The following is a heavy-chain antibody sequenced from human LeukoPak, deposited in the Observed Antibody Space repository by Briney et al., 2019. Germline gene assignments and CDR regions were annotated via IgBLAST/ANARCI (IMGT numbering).Heavy chain of an antibody. CDR2: IVSSSSST. CDR1: GFTFSSFA. Sequence: PGGSLRLSCAASGFTFSSFALTWVRQAPGKGLEWLSTIVSSSSSTYYADSVKGRFTISRDNSKTTLYLQMNSLRAEDTAIYSCAKGQSVVLTAPIDYWGQGTLVTVSS. D-gene: IGHD2-21*02. V-gene: IGHV3-23*01. J-gene: IGHJ4*02. CDR3: AKGQSVVLTAPIDY.